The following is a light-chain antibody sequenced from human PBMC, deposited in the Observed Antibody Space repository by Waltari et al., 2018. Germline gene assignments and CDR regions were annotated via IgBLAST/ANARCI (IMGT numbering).Light chain of an antibody. CDR1: KSVFLNSKEKNY. J-gene: IGKJ1*01. Sequence: EIVMTQSPASRAVSLGERATPNCNSSKSVFLNSKEKNYLAWYQQKPGQPPNLLIYWASTRDSGVPDRFSGSGSGTDFTLTINRLQAEDVAVYYCQQYFPPPPTFGHGTKVEIK. CDR2: WAS. V-gene: IGKV4-1*01. CDR3: QQYFPPPPT.